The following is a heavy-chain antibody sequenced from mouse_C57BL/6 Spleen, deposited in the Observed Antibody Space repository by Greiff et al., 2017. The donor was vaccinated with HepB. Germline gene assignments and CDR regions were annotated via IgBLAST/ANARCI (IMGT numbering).Heavy chain of an antibody. D-gene: IGHD1-1*01. J-gene: IGHJ1*03. CDR2: ISDGGSYT. CDR3: ARDPSITTVVARFDV. Sequence: EVKVVESGGGLVKPGGSLKLSCAASGFTFSSYAMSWVRQTPEKRLEWVATISDGGSYTYYPDNVKGRFTISRDNAKNNLYLQMSHLKSEDTAMYYGARDPSITTVVARFDVWGTGTTVTVSS. V-gene: IGHV5-4*01. CDR1: GFTFSSYA.